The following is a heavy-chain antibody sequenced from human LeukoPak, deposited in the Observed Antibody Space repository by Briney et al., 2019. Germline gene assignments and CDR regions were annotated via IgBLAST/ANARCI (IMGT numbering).Heavy chain of an antibody. V-gene: IGHV3-15*01. J-gene: IGHJ5*02. Sequence: GGSLRLSXAASGFTFSNAWMSWVRQAPGKGLEWVGRIKSKTDGGTTDYAAPVKGRFTISRDDSKNTLYLQMNSLKTEDTAVYYCTTDLTKLGTSNWFDPWGQGTLVTVSS. CDR3: TTDLTKLGTSNWFDP. CDR1: GFTFSNAW. D-gene: IGHD1/OR15-1a*01. CDR2: IKSKTDGGTT.